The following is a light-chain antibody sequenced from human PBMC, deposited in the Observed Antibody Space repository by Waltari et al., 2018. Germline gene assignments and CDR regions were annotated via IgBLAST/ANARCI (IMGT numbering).Light chain of an antibody. V-gene: IGLV2-23*02. CDR1: SSDGGNYNL. CDR2: EVT. Sequence: QSGLTQPASVSGSPGQSITISCTGTSSDGGNYNLVSWYQQYPGKAPQLMVYEVTKRASGVSDRFSGSKSGNTASLTIHGRQSEDEADYYCCSYVGLGIYVFGSGTKVTVL. J-gene: IGLJ1*01. CDR3: CSYVGLGIYV.